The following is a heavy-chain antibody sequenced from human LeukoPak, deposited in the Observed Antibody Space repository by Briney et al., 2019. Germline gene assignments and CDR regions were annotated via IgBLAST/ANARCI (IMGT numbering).Heavy chain of an antibody. CDR2: INPNSGGT. Sequence: ASVKVSCKASGYTFTGYYMHWVRQAPGQGLEWMGWINPNSGGTNYAQKFQGRVTMTRDTSISTAYMELSRLRSDDTAVYYCARDSSGWSCGFDPWGQGTLVTVSS. CDR3: ARDSSGWSCGFDP. D-gene: IGHD6-19*01. V-gene: IGHV1-2*02. CDR1: GYTFTGYY. J-gene: IGHJ5*02.